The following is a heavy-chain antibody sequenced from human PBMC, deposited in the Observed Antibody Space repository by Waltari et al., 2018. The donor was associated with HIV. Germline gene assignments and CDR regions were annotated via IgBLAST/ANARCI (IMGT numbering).Heavy chain of an antibody. Sequence: EVLLAESGGGLIQPGGSLGLSCTASISSLPATHVTWFRQAPGGSLEWVAVIYPDDTTHYADSVSGRFTISRAKSRTKVFLLMNSLFVDDTATYFCATGVRYYGPWGQGTRVTVSS. CDR1: ISSLPATH. CDR3: ATGVRYYGP. V-gene: IGHV3-53*01. J-gene: IGHJ5*02. CDR2: IYPDDTT. D-gene: IGHD3-22*01.